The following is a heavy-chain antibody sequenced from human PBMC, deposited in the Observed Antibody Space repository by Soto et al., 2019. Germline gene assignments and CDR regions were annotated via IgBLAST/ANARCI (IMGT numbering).Heavy chain of an antibody. V-gene: IGHV3-7*01. CDR2: IKEDGSEK. Sequence: EVQLVESGGGLVQPGGSLRLSCAASGFSFSNSWMNWVRQAPGKGLYWVADIKEDGSEKYYVDSVKGRFTISRDNAENSLYLQMNSLRVEDTAVYYCARDRGYSAFDYWGLGTLVTVSS. CDR3: ARDRGYSAFDY. D-gene: IGHD5-18*01. J-gene: IGHJ4*02. CDR1: GFSFSNSW.